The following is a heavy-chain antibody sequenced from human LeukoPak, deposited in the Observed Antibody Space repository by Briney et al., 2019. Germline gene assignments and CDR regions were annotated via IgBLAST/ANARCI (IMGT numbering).Heavy chain of an antibody. CDR1: GFPFNSYW. V-gene: IGHV3-7*04. D-gene: IGHD7-27*01. Sequence: GGSLRLSCAASGFPFNSYWMSWVRQAPGKGLEWVANIKPDGSEEYYVDSVKDRFTISRDNAKNSLYLQMNSLRAEDTAVYYCSGDPGDYWGQGTLVTVSS. CDR2: IKPDGSEE. J-gene: IGHJ4*02. CDR3: SGDPGDY.